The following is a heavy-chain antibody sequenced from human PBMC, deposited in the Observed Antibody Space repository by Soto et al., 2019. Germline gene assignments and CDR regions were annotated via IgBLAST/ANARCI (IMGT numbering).Heavy chain of an antibody. D-gene: IGHD6-19*01. CDR1: GFTFSSYA. V-gene: IGHV3-30-3*01. J-gene: IGHJ4*02. Sequence: WVSLRLSCAASGFTFSSYAMHWVRQAPGKGLEWVAVISYDGSNKYYADSVKGRFTISRDNSKNTLYLQMNSLRAEDTAVYYCARGAYSSGWYVDYWGQGTLVTVSS. CDR2: ISYDGSNK. CDR3: ARGAYSSGWYVDY.